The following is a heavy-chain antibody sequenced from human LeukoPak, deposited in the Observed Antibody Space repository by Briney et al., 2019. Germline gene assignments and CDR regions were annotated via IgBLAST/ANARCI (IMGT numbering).Heavy chain of an antibody. CDR2: LSHSGSS. D-gene: IGHD2-2*01. CDR3: ARARYANAWYAFDI. CDR1: GGSVSSYY. V-gene: IGHV4-59*02. J-gene: IGHJ3*02. Sequence: SETLSLTCTVSGGSVSSYYWSWIRRPPGRGLEWIAYLSHSGSSDSNPSLTSRVTTLVDASKNQFSLKLTSVTAADTAVYYCARARYANAWYAFDIWGHGTMVTVSS.